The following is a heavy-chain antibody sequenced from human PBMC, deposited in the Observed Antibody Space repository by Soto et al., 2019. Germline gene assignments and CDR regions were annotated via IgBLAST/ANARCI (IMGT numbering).Heavy chain of an antibody. J-gene: IGHJ6*02. CDR3: SMAMVRAKNYSVLDV. Sequence: GESLKISCKGSGYSFTSYWIGWARQMSGKGLEWMGIIYPGDSDTRYSPSFQGQVTISVDKSISTAYLQWSSLKASDTAMYYCSMAMVRAKNYSVLDVWGQLTT. CDR1: GYSFTSYW. V-gene: IGHV5-51*01. CDR2: IYPGDSDT. D-gene: IGHD3-10*01.